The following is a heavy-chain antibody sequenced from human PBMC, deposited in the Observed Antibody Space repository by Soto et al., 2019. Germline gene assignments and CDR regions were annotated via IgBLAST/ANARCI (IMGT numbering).Heavy chain of an antibody. Sequence: QVQLVQSGAEVRKPGASVTVSCRSSGDSFNDYYIHWVRQAPGQGFGWMGWINPNGGVTKYAQKVQGWVSMTRDTSIRTVYMQLSRLRSDDTAVYYCARESGGATATLDYYYFYMDVWGTGTTVTVSS. J-gene: IGHJ6*03. D-gene: IGHD5-12*01. CDR3: ARESGGATATLDYYYFYMDV. CDR1: GDSFNDYY. V-gene: IGHV1-2*04. CDR2: INPNGGVT.